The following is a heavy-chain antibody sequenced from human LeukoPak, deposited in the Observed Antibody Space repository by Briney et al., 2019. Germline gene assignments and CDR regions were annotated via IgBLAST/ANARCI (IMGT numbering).Heavy chain of an antibody. J-gene: IGHJ6*02. CDR1: GFTFSSYA. V-gene: IGHV3-23*01. Sequence: GGSLRLSCAASGFTFSSYAMSWVRQAPGKGLEWVSAISGSGGSTYYADSVKGRFTISRDNSKNTLYLQMNSLRAEDTAVYYCAKDGYYDFWSGYLDYYYYYGMDVWGQGTTVTVSS. D-gene: IGHD3-3*01. CDR3: AKDGYYDFWSGYLDYYYYYGMDV. CDR2: ISGSGGST.